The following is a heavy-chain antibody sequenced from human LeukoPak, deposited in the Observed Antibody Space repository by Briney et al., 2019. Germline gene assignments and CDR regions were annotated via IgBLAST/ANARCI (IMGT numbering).Heavy chain of an antibody. CDR3: ARGGAATGNFDY. CDR2: IYHSGST. Sequence: SETLSPTRAVSCYSISSGYYWVWIPQPPGEGLGGIGSIYHSGSTYYNPSLKSRVTISVDTSKNQFSLKLSSVTAADTAVYYCARGGAATGNFDYWGQGTLVTVSS. V-gene: IGHV4-38-2*01. CDR1: CYSISSGYY. D-gene: IGHD2-15*01. J-gene: IGHJ4*02.